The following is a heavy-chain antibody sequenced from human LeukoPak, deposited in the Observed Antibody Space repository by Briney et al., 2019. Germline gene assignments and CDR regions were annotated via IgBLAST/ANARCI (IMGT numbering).Heavy chain of an antibody. V-gene: IGHV4-34*01. D-gene: IGHD3-22*01. J-gene: IGHJ4*02. Sequence: SETLSHTCAVYGGSFSGYYWSWIRQPPGKGLEWIGEINHSGSTNYNPSLKSRVTISVDTSKNQFSLKLSSVTAADTAVYYCARGSGLVVVIHYFDYWGQGTLVTVSS. CDR2: INHSGST. CDR1: GGSFSGYY. CDR3: ARGSGLVVVIHYFDY.